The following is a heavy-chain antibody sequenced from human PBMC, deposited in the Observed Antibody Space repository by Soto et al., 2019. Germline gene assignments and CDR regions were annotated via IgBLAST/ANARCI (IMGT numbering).Heavy chain of an antibody. CDR1: GGTFSSYA. CDR3: ATLQWLPHDAFDI. J-gene: IGHJ3*02. CDR2: IIPIFGTA. Sequence: GASVKVSCKASGGTFSSYAISWVRQAPGQGLEWMGGIIPIFGTANYAQKFQGRVTITADESTSTAYMELSSLRSEDTAVYYCATLQWLPHDAFDIWGQGTMVTVSS. D-gene: IGHD6-19*01. V-gene: IGHV1-69*13.